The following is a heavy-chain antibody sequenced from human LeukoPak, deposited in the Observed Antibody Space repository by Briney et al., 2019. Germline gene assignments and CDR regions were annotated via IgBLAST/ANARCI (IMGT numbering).Heavy chain of an antibody. CDR1: GFSLSNYW. CDR2: IKQDGSEK. Sequence: GGSLRLSCAASGFSLSNYWMNWVRQAPGKGLEWVANIKQDGSEKNYVDSVKGRFSISRDNAKNSLILQMSSLRDEDTAVYYCARGVWAPFDSWGQGTLVSVSS. CDR3: ARGVWAPFDS. D-gene: IGHD7-27*01. V-gene: IGHV3-7*01. J-gene: IGHJ4*02.